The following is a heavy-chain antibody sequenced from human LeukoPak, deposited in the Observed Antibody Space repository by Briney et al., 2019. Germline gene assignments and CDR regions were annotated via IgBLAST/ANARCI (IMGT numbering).Heavy chain of an antibody. CDR2: INPSGGST. CDR1: GYTFTSYY. CDR3: AMGRYDSGGYEGAYFDY. Sequence: ASVKVSCKASGYTFTSYYMHWVRQAPGQGLEWMGIINPSGGSTSYAQKFQGRVTMTRDTSTSTVYMELSSLRSEDTAVYSGAMGRYDSGGYEGAYFDYWGQGTLVTVSS. D-gene: IGHD3-22*01. V-gene: IGHV1-46*01. J-gene: IGHJ4*02.